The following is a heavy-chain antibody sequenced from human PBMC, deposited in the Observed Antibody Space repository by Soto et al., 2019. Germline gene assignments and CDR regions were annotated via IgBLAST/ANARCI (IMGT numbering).Heavy chain of an antibody. CDR3: AKGIRILTGYYGGDAFDI. V-gene: IGHV3-23*01. CDR1: GFTFSSYA. J-gene: IGHJ3*02. D-gene: IGHD3-9*01. Sequence: EVQLLESGGGLVQPGGSLRLSCAASGFTFSSYAMSWVRQAPGKGLEWVSAISGSGGSTYYADSVKGRFTISRDNSKNTLYLQMNSLRAEDTAVYYCAKGIRILTGYYGGDAFDIWGQGTMVTVSS. CDR2: ISGSGGST.